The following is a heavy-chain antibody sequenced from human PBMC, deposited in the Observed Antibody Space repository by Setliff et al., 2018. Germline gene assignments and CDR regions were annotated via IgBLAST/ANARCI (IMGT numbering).Heavy chain of an antibody. D-gene: IGHD3-10*01. CDR1: GFSFSNTK. J-gene: IGHJ4*02. CDR2: IKSAADGGTI. V-gene: IGHV3-15*01. Sequence: GGSLRLSCLASGFSFSNTKMSWIRQAPGKGREWVCRIKSAADGGTIEYAAAVNGRFTVSRDDSKNTLFLQMNSTKTEDTALYYCTTDWSRGDSGNYLRLDYWGPGTLVTVSS. CDR3: TTDWSRGDSGNYLRLDY.